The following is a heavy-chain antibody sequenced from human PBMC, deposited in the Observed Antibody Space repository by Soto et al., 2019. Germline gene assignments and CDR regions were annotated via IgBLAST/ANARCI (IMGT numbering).Heavy chain of an antibody. CDR1: GGSISSGDYY. Sequence: QVQLQESGPGLVKPSQTLSLTCTVSGGSISSGDYYWSWIRQPPGKGLEWIGYIYYSGSTYYNPCLKSRVTISVDTSNNQFSLKLSSVTAAGTAVYYCARAGDYYYDSSGYFDYWGQGTLVTVSS. CDR3: ARAGDYYYDSSGYFDY. D-gene: IGHD3-22*01. V-gene: IGHV4-30-4*01. J-gene: IGHJ4*02. CDR2: IYYSGST.